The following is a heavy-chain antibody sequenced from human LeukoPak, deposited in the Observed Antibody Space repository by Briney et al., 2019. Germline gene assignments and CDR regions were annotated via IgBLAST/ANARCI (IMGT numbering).Heavy chain of an antibody. CDR3: ARGSRYYDSSGYSNWFDP. CDR2: IYYSGST. D-gene: IGHD3-22*01. J-gene: IGHJ5*02. CDR1: GGSISSYY. V-gene: IGHV4-39*07. Sequence: PSETLSLTCTVSGGSISSYYWGWIRQPPGKGLEWIGSIYYSGSTYYNPSLKSRVTISVDTSKNQFSLKLSSVTAADTAVYYCARGSRYYDSSGYSNWFDPWGQGTLVTVSS.